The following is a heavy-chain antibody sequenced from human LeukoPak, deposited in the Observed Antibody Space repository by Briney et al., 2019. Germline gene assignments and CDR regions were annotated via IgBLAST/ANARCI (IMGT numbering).Heavy chain of an antibody. CDR3: ARMYYYDSSGPERDNY. Sequence: GSLRLSCAASGFPFSSYVMSWVRQAPGKGLEWIGEINHSGSTNYNPSLKSRVTISVDTSKNQFSLKLSSVTAADTAVYYCARMYYYDSSGPERDNYWGQETLVPSPQ. J-gene: IGHJ4*02. D-gene: IGHD3-22*01. V-gene: IGHV4-34*01. CDR1: GFPFSSYV. CDR2: INHSGST.